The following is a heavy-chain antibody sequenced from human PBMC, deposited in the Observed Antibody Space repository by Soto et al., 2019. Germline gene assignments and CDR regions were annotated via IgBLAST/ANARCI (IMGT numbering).Heavy chain of an antibody. J-gene: IGHJ1*01. CDR3: ARDPDDYGDPEYFQH. D-gene: IGHD4-17*01. V-gene: IGHV1-18*01. CDR1: GYTFTSYG. Sequence: QVQLVQSGAEVKKPGASVKVSCKASGYTFTSYGISWVRQAPGQGLEWMGWISACNGNTNYAQKLQGRVTMTTDTSTSTAYMELRSLRSDDTAVYYCARDPDDYGDPEYFQHWGQGTLVTVSS. CDR2: ISACNGNT.